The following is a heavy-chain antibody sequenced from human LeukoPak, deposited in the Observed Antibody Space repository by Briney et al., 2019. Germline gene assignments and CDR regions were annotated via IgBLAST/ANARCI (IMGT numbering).Heavy chain of an antibody. CDR1: GGSISSYY. J-gene: IGHJ6*03. CDR3: ARVYDSKYYYYYYMDV. D-gene: IGHD3-22*01. V-gene: IGHV4-59*01. Sequence: PSETLSLTCTVSGGSISSYYWSWIRQPPGKGLEWIGYIYYSGSTNYNPSLKSRVTISVDTSKNQFSLKLSSVTAADTAVYYCARVYDSKYYYYYYMDVWGKGTTVTVSS. CDR2: IYYSGST.